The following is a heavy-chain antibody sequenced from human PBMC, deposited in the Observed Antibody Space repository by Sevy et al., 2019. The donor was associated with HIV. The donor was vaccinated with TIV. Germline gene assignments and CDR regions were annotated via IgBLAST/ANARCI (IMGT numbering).Heavy chain of an antibody. Sequence: GGSLRLSCAASGFIFSDFYMSWIRQAPGKGLEWVSYISSSSSYTNYADSVKGRFIISRDNAKNSLYLQMNSLRAEDTAVYYCVSDYLGYCTTTTCQGFDYWGQGTLVTVSS. CDR3: VSDYLGYCTTTTCQGFDY. CDR2: ISSSSSYT. CDR1: GFIFSDFY. D-gene: IGHD2-2*01. V-gene: IGHV3-11*06. J-gene: IGHJ4*02.